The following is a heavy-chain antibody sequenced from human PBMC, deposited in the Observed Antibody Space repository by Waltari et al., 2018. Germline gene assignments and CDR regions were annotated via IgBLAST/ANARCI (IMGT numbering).Heavy chain of an antibody. V-gene: IGHV4-34*01. CDR1: GGSLSGYY. Sequence: QVHLEQWGAGLLKPSETLSLTCAVYGGSLSGYYWSWIRQPPGKGLEWSGEINHSGSTNYNPSLKGRVTMSVDTSKNQFSLNRSSVTAADTAVYYCARDAGYSSSSQHWGQGTLVTVSS. D-gene: IGHD6-13*01. CDR2: INHSGST. CDR3: ARDAGYSSSSQH. J-gene: IGHJ1*01.